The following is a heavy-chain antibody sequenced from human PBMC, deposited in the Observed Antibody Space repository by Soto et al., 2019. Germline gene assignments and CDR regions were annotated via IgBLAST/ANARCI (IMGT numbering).Heavy chain of an antibody. V-gene: IGHV4-59*08. Sequence: SETLSLTCTVSGASIDSYYWTWIRQPPGKGLGWIGYVYYTGTTTYSPSLKSRVTISVDTSMNQISLKLSSVAAADTAFYNCTRLGGYYQGLDTWGQGTLGTVS. CDR1: GASIDSYY. J-gene: IGHJ5*02. CDR3: TRLGGYYQGLDT. CDR2: VYYTGTT. D-gene: IGHD3-22*01.